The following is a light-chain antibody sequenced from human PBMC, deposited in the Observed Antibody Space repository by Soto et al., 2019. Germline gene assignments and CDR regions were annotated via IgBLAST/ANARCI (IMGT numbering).Light chain of an antibody. CDR2: AAS. V-gene: IGKV1-39*01. CDR1: QSISTY. CDR3: QQSYTIPYT. J-gene: IGKJ2*01. Sequence: DIQMTQSPSSLPASVGDRVTLTCRASQSISTYLNWYQQKPGKAPKLLIYAASTLQSGVPSRLSGSRSGTYFTLTISSLQPEDFATYYGQQSYTIPYTFGQGTKLEIK.